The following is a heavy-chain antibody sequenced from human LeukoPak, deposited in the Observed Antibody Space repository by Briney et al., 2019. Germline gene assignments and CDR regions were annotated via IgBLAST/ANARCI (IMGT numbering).Heavy chain of an antibody. V-gene: IGHV4-34*01. D-gene: IGHD5-18*01. CDR3: AHDGFATEGSTAIGY. J-gene: IGHJ4*02. Sequence: SETLSLTCAVYGGSFSAYYWSWIRQPPGKGLEWIGEINHSGSTNYNPSLKSRVTMSVDTSKNQFSLKLTSVTAADTAVYYCAHDGFATEGSTAIGYWGQGTLVTVSS. CDR2: INHSGST. CDR1: GGSFSAYY.